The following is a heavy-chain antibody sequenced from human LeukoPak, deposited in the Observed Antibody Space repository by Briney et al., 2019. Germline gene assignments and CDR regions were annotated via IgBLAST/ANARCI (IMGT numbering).Heavy chain of an antibody. CDR3: ALDNGAYFNSFDI. D-gene: IGHD4-17*01. Sequence: SETLSLTCTVSGGSISSSSYYWGWIRQPPGKGLEWIGHIYYSGTTHYNPSLKSRISISVDTSYNHFSLRLSSVTAADTAMYYCALDNGAYFNSFDIWGQGTMVAVSS. J-gene: IGHJ3*02. V-gene: IGHV4-31*03. CDR1: GGSISSSSYY. CDR2: IYYSGTT.